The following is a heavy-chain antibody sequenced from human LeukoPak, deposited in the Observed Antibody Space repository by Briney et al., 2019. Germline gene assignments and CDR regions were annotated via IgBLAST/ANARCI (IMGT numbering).Heavy chain of an antibody. CDR1: GFTVSSNY. CDR3: ARGYSSGWPSRYYYYYTDV. Sequence: GGSLRLSCAASGFTVSSNYMSWVRQAPGKGLEWVSVIYSGGSTYYADSVKGRFTISRDNSKNTLYLQMNSLRAEDTAVYYCARGYSSGWPSRYYYYYTDVWGKGTTVTISS. J-gene: IGHJ6*03. CDR2: IYSGGST. D-gene: IGHD6-19*01. V-gene: IGHV3-66*01.